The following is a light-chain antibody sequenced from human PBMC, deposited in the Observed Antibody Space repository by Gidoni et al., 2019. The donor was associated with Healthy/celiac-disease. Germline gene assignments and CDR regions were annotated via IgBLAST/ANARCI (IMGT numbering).Light chain of an antibody. Sequence: QSALTQPPSASGSPGPPVTISCTGTSRDVGGYNYVSWSQQPPGKAPKLMIYEVSKRPSGVPVRFSGSKSGNTASLTVSGLQVEDVADYYCCSYAGSNNLVFGGGTKLTVL. CDR1: SRDVGGYNY. J-gene: IGLJ2*01. V-gene: IGLV2-8*01. CDR3: CSYAGSNNLV. CDR2: EVS.